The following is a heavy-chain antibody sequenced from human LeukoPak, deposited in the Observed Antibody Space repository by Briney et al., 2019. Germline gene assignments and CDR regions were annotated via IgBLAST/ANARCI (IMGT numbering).Heavy chain of an antibody. V-gene: IGHV4-59*01. CDR2: IYSSGST. Sequence: SETLSLTCTVSGGSISSYYWSWIRQPPGKGLEWIGYIYSSGSTNYNPSLKSRVTISVDTSRNQFSLDLTFVTAADTAIYYCARDRRAGDYWYFDLWGRGTLVTVSS. D-gene: IGHD7-27*01. CDR1: GGSISSYY. CDR3: ARDRRAGDYWYFDL. J-gene: IGHJ2*01.